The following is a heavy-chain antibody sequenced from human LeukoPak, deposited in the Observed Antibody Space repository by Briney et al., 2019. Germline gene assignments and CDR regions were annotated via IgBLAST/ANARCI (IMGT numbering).Heavy chain of an antibody. CDR3: ARLVTVTTGGYYFDY. CDR1: GGSFSGYY. J-gene: IGHJ4*02. Sequence: SETLSLTCAVYGGSFSGYYWGWIRQPPGKGLEWIGSIYHSGSTYYNPSLKSRVTISVDTSKNQFSLKLSSVTAADTAVYYCARLVTVTTGGYYFDYWGQGTLVTVSS. D-gene: IGHD4-17*01. CDR2: IYHSGST. V-gene: IGHV4-38-2*01.